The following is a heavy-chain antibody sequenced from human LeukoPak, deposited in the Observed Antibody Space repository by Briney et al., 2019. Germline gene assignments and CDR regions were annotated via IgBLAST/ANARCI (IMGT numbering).Heavy chain of an antibody. CDR3: ARALRSGAAAFDI. CDR1: GFPFSTYS. V-gene: IGHV3-48*02. CDR2: ISSGSSTI. J-gene: IGHJ3*02. D-gene: IGHD6-25*01. Sequence: PGGSLRLSRAASGFPFSTYSMNWVRQAPGKGLEWVSYISSGSSTIYYADSVKGRFTISRDNAKNSLYLQMNSLRDEDTAVYYCARALRSGAAAFDIWGQGTTVTVSS.